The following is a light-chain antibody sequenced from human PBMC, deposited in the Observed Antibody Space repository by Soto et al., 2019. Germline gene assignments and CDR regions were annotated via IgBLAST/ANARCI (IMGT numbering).Light chain of an antibody. CDR3: QQFHTYPRT. J-gene: IGKJ1*01. Sequence: DIQLTQSPSFLSASVGDRVTITCRASQGISTYLAWYQQKPGKAPKLLIFAASTLQSGVPSRFSGSGSGTEFTLTISSLQPEDFATYCCQQFHTYPRTFGQGTKV. V-gene: IGKV1-9*01. CDR1: QGISTY. CDR2: AAS.